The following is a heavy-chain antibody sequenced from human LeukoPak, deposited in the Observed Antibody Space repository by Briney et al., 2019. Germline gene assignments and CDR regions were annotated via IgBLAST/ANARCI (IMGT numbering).Heavy chain of an antibody. Sequence: GESLEISCKGSGYSFTTYWIGWVRQMPGKGLEWMGIIYPGDSDTRYSPSFQGQVTISADRSISTAYLQWSSLKASDTAMYYCARGFYGGYYYYYYMDVWGKGTTVTVSS. D-gene: IGHD4/OR15-4a*01. V-gene: IGHV5-51*01. J-gene: IGHJ6*03. CDR2: IYPGDSDT. CDR1: GYSFTTYW. CDR3: ARGFYGGYYYYYYMDV.